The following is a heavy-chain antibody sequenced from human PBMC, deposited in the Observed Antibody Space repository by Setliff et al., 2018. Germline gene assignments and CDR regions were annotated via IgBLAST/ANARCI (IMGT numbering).Heavy chain of an antibody. D-gene: IGHD3-10*01. J-gene: IGHJ4*02. Sequence: PGGSLRLSCAASGFTFSSYWMSWVRQAPGKGLEWVANINEDGSEKYYMDSVKGRFTISRDNAKNSLYLQMNSLRAEDTAQYFCARDSSHFIRVLDSWGQGTLVTVSS. CDR3: ARDSSHFIRVLDS. CDR2: INEDGSEK. V-gene: IGHV3-7*01. CDR1: GFTFSSYW.